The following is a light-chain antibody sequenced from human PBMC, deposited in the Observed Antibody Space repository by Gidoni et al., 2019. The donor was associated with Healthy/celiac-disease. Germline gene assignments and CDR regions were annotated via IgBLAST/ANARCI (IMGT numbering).Light chain of an antibody. V-gene: IGKV3-11*01. J-gene: IGKJ2*01. CDR1: QSDSSN. CDR2: DAS. Sequence: EIVLTQPPATLLLSPGERATLTCCASQSDSSNLTWYQQQPGQAPRHLLNDASNKATGSPARCSSSGSGTDFTLTISSLEPEDVAVSYCQQRNNWPRRTFXXXTKVEIK. CDR3: QQRNNWPRRT.